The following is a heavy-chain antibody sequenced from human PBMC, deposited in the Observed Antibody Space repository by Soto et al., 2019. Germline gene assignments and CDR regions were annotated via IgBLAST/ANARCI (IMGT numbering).Heavy chain of an antibody. CDR2: FDTEDGET. D-gene: IGHD2-15*01. CDR1: GYTLTELS. V-gene: IGHV1-24*01. Sequence: QVQLVQSGAEVKKPGASVKVSCKVSGYTLTELSMHWVRQAPGKGLEWMGGFDTEDGETIYAQKFQGRVTMTEETSTDTAYMELSSLRSEDTAVYYCATDCSGGSCYWGSYGYWGQGTLVTVSS. CDR3: ATDCSGGSCYWGSYGY. J-gene: IGHJ4*02.